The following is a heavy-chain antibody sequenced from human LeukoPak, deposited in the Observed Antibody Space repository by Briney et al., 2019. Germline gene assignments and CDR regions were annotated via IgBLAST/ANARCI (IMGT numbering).Heavy chain of an antibody. D-gene: IGHD1-14*01. CDR1: GFTFSSYT. CDR2: ISFDGSAK. J-gene: IGHJ6*02. V-gene: IGHV3-30-3*01. CDR3: ARRHGDHYNRYGMAV. Sequence: TGGSLRLSCAASGFTFSSYTMHWVRQAPGEGLEWAAVISFDGSAKYYADSVKGRFTISRDNSKNMLYLQMNSLRAEDAAVYYCARRHGDHYNRYGMAVWGQGTTVTVSS.